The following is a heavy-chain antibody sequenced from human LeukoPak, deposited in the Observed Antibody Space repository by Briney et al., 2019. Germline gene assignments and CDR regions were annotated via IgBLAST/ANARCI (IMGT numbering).Heavy chain of an antibody. D-gene: IGHD6-19*01. CDR3: ARDKIGGSMAGSNFDY. CDR2: IKQDGSEK. J-gene: IGHJ4*02. Sequence: GGSLRLSCAASGFTFNNYWISWVRQAPGKGPEWVANIKQDGSEKYYVDSVKGRFTISRDNAKNSLYLQMNSLRAEDTAVYYCARDKIGGSMAGSNFDYWGQGTLVTVSS. V-gene: IGHV3-7*01. CDR1: GFTFNNYW.